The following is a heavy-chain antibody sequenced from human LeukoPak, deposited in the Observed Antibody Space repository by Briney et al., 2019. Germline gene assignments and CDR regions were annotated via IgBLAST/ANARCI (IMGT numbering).Heavy chain of an antibody. D-gene: IGHD3-16*01. CDR3: ARSRYDYIWGIDY. Sequence: PGGSLRLSCAASGFTFDDYGMTWVRQDPGKGLEWVSGINWDGGSTGYADSLKGRFTISRDNAKNTLYLQMNSLRDEDTAVFYCARSRYDYIWGIDYWGQGTLVTISS. CDR1: GFTFDDYG. J-gene: IGHJ4*02. V-gene: IGHV3-20*04. CDR2: INWDGGST.